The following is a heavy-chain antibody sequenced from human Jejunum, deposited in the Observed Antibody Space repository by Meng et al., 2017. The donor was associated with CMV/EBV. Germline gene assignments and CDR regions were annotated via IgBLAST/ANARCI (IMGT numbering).Heavy chain of an antibody. CDR1: SFYLLFSG. CDR2: LWFDGRNK. Sequence: SSFYLLFSGLPCVRLAPGLGLGWVAVLWFDGRNKYYVASVEGRFTISRDNSKGTVYLQMTSLRADDTAVYYCLRGTPIGGGSPPFDYWGQGTLVTVSS. D-gene: IGHD2-15*01. CDR3: LRGTPIGGGSPPFDY. J-gene: IGHJ4*02. V-gene: IGHV3-33*01.